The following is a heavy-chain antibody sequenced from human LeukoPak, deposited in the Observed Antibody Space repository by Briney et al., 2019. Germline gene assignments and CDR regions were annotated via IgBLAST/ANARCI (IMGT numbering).Heavy chain of an antibody. CDR1: GFTFSSYS. D-gene: IGHD3-16*01. J-gene: IGHJ5*02. CDR2: ISWNGGTK. Sequence: GGSLRLSCAASGFTFSSYSMNWVRQAPGKGLEWVSGISWNGGTKGYADSVKGRFNVSRDNSKNTLYLQMNSLRAEDTAVYYCAKDSFWFDPWGQGTLVTVSS. CDR3: AKDSFWFDP. V-gene: IGHV3-NL1*01.